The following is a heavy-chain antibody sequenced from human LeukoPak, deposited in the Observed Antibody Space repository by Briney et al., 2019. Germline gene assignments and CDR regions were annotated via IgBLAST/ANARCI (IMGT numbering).Heavy chain of an antibody. CDR1: EFTFSSYW. J-gene: IGHJ3*02. Sequence: GGSLRLSCAASEFTFSSYWMHWVRQAPGKGLVWVSRINSDGSSTSYADSVKGRFTISRDNAKNTLYLQMNSLRAEDTAVYYCAREAVTYDSSGYCAFDIWGQGTMVTVSS. V-gene: IGHV3-74*01. CDR2: INSDGSST. D-gene: IGHD3-22*01. CDR3: AREAVTYDSSGYCAFDI.